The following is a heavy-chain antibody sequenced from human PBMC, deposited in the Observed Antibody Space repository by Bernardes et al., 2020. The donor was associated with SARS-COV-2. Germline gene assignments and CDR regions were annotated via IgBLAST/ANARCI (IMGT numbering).Heavy chain of an antibody. V-gene: IGHV3-23*01. CDR1: GFNFNDFA. CDR2: ISGAGEST. Sequence: GGSLRLSCAASGFNFNDFAMNWVRQAPGKGLVWVSGISGAGESTYYADSVKGRFTTFRDNSRNTLFLQMDSLRVEDTALYYCAKDISVGATNGFDSGGQGIMVTVSS. J-gene: IGHJ4*02. D-gene: IGHD1-26*01. CDR3: AKDISVGATNGFDS.